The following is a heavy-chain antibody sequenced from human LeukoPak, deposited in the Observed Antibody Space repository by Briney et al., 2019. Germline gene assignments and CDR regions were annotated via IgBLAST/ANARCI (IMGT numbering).Heavy chain of an antibody. CDR1: GGTFSSYA. CDR2: FIPIFGIA. Sequence: SVKVSCKASGGTFSSYAISWVRQAPGQGLEWMGRFIPIFGIANYAQKFQGRVTITADKSTSTAYMELSSLRSEDTAVYYCARDLEPWPEKNWFDPWGQGTLVTVSS. CDR3: ARDLEPWPEKNWFDP. J-gene: IGHJ5*02. V-gene: IGHV1-69*04. D-gene: IGHD1-14*01.